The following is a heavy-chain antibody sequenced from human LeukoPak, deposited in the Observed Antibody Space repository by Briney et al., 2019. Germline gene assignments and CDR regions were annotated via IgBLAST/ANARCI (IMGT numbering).Heavy chain of an antibody. J-gene: IGHJ4*02. CDR1: GFIFSSYS. CDR3: ARGPYLLLRFDY. CDR2: ISYDGSNK. V-gene: IGHV3-30*03. Sequence: GGSLRLSCAPSGFIFSSYSMNWVRQAPGKGLEWVAVISYDGSNKYYADSVKGRFTISRDNSKNTLYLQMNSLRAEDTAVYYCARGPYLLLRFDYWGQGTLVTVSS. D-gene: IGHD2-2*01.